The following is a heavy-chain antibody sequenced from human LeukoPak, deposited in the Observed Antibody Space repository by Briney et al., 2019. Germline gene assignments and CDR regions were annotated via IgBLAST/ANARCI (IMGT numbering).Heavy chain of an antibody. Sequence: ASVKVSCKASGYTFTDYHVHWERQAPGQGLEWMGWISPNSGGTNYAQKFQGRVTMTRDTSISTAYMELSSLRSDDTAVYYCARCSGGSCYSFDYFDYWGQGTLVTVSS. D-gene: IGHD2-15*01. CDR3: ARCSGGSCYSFDYFDY. V-gene: IGHV1-2*02. J-gene: IGHJ4*02. CDR1: GYTFTDYH. CDR2: ISPNSGGT.